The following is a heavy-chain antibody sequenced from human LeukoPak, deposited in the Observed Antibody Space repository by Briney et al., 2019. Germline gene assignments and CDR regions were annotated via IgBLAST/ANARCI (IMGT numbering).Heavy chain of an antibody. CDR3: AKSLRRGSAAEWFDP. Sequence: GGSLRLSCAASGFTFNDYAMTWVRQAPGKGLEWVSAISGSGGATYYADSVKGRFTISRDNSESTLYLQMNSLRAEDTAVYYCAKSLRRGSAAEWFDPGAREPWSPSPQ. CDR2: ISGSGGAT. V-gene: IGHV3-23*01. J-gene: IGHJ5*02. CDR1: GFTFNDYA. D-gene: IGHD6-25*01.